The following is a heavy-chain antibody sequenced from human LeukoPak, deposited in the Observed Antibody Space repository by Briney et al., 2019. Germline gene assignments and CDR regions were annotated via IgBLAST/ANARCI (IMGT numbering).Heavy chain of an antibody. J-gene: IGHJ4*02. CDR2: ISTTSTYI. D-gene: IGHD1-26*01. CDR1: GFTFSIYD. V-gene: IGHV3-21*06. Sequence: GGSLRLSSAASGFTFSIYDMNWVRQAPGKGLEWVSSISTTSTYIYYTDSVRGRFTISRDNAQNSLYLQLNSLRAEDTAVYYCARNSRIYRRIEEDYFDYWGQGTLVTVSS. CDR3: ARNSRIYRRIEEDYFDY.